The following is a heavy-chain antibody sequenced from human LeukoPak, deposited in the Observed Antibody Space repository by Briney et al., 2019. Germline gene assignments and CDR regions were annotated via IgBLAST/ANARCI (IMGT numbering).Heavy chain of an antibody. J-gene: IGHJ4*02. V-gene: IGHV1-69*05. D-gene: IGHD2-15*01. CDR2: IIPIFGTA. CDR3: ARGGVAGGVFPFDY. CDR1: GGTFSSYA. Sequence: SVKVSCKASGGTFSSYAISWVRQAPGQGLEWMGGIIPIFGTANYAQKFQGRVTITMDESTSTAYMELSSLRSEDTAVYYCARGGVAGGVFPFDYWGQGTLVTVSS.